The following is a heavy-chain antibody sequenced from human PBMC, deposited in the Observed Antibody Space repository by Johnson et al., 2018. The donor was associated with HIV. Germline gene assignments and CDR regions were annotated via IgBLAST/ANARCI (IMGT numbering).Heavy chain of an antibody. D-gene: IGHD2-8*02. CDR1: GFTFR. Sequence: EVQLVESGGGVVQPGRSLRLSCVASGFTFRARQAPGKGLEWVSVIYSGGSTYYADSVKGRFTISRDNSKNTLYLQMNSLRADDTAVYYCAKSGLFVLVVYAPDVFDIWGQGTMVTVSS. J-gene: IGHJ3*02. CDR2: IYSGGST. CDR3: AKSGLFVLVVYAPDVFDI. V-gene: IGHV3-66*02.